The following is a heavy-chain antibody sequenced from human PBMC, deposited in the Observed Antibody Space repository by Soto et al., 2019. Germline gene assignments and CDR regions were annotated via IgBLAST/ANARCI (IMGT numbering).Heavy chain of an antibody. V-gene: IGHV3-23*01. Sequence: GGSLRLSCAASGFTFNSYAMSWVRQAPGKGLEWVSAISGSGGSTYYADSVKGRFTISRDNSKNTLYLQMNSLRPEDTAVYYCAPASLVRGVRYFEYWGQGTLVTVSS. D-gene: IGHD3-10*01. CDR2: ISGSGGST. CDR3: APASLVRGVRYFEY. J-gene: IGHJ4*02. CDR1: GFTFNSYA.